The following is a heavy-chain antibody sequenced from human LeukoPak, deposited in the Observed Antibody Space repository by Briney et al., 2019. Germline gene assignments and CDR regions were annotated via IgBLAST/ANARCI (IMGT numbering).Heavy chain of an antibody. Sequence: ASVKVSCKASGYTSTGYYMHWVRQAPGQGLEWMGWINPNSGGTNYAQKFQGRVTMTRDTSISTASMELSRLRSDDTAVYYCARMGKTFYDFWSGYGMDVWGQGTTVTVSS. V-gene: IGHV1-2*02. CDR1: GYTSTGYY. D-gene: IGHD3-3*01. J-gene: IGHJ6*02. CDR3: ARMGKTFYDFWSGYGMDV. CDR2: INPNSGGT.